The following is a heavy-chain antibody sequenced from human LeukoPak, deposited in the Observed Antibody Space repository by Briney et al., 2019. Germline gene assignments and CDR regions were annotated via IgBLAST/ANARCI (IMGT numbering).Heavy chain of an antibody. CDR3: AKDISRGIAAAGTSSR. D-gene: IGHD6-13*01. J-gene: IGHJ4*02. CDR2: ISGSGGST. V-gene: IGHV3-23*01. CDR1: GFTFSSYG. Sequence: GGSLRLSCAASGFTFSSYGMSWVRQAPGKGLEWVSAISGSGGSTYYADSVKGRFTISRDNSKNTLYLQMNSLRAEDTAVYYCAKDISRGIAAAGTSSRWGQGTLVTVSP.